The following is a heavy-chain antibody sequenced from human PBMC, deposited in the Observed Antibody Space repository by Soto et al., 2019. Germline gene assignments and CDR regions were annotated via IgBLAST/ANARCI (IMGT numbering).Heavy chain of an antibody. CDR2: MSDDGSSE. Sequence: PGGSLRLSCVASGFTFSYYTMHWVRQTPGTGPEWVAVMSDDGSSEDYADSVKGRFTISRDNSKNILSLQMNSLRAEDTAIYYCARDFPRFCSNDFCFKSNFFDYWGQGTLVIGSS. D-gene: IGHD2-8*01. J-gene: IGHJ4*02. CDR1: GFTFSYYT. V-gene: IGHV3-30-3*01. CDR3: ARDFPRFCSNDFCFKSNFFDY.